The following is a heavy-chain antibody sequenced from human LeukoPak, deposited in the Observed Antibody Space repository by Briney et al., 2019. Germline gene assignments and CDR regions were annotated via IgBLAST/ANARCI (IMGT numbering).Heavy chain of an antibody. V-gene: IGHV1-8*01. Sequence: ASVKVSCKASGYTFTNSDINWVRQATGQGLEWMGWMNTKSGNTGYAQKLQGRVTMSMDTSITTAYMELTSLRSDDTAVYYCARTYSGSPDYNWFDPWGQGTLVTVSS. D-gene: IGHD1-26*01. CDR3: ARTYSGSPDYNWFDP. CDR1: GYTFTNSD. J-gene: IGHJ5*02. CDR2: MNTKSGNT.